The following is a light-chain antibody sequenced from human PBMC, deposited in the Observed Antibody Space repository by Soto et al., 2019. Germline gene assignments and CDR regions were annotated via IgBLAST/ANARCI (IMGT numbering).Light chain of an antibody. CDR2: AAS. CDR1: LGISSY. J-gene: IGKJ5*01. CDR3: RQYYSYGQT. V-gene: IGKV1-8*01. Sequence: AILMTQSPSSFSASTGDRVTITCRASLGISSYLAWYQQKRGKSTKLLIYAASTSQLGVPSRFSGSGSGKDFTLTLGCLQSEDCVTYECRQYYSYGQTFGDRTRLDI.